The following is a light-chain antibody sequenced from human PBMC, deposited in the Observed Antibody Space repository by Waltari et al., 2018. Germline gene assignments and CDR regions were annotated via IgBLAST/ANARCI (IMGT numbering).Light chain of an antibody. Sequence: SYVLTQPPSVSVAPGKTARITCGGNNIGSKSVHWYQKKPGQAPVLVVYEDSDRPSGIPERFSGSNSGNTATLTISRVEAGDEADYYCQVWDSSSDHPHVVFGGGTKLTVL. CDR3: QVWDSSSDHPHVV. V-gene: IGLV3-21*03. CDR1: NIGSKS. J-gene: IGLJ2*01. CDR2: EDS.